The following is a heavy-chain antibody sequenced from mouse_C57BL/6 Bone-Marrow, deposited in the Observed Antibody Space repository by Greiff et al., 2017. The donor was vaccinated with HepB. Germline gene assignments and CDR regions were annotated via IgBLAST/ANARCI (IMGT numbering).Heavy chain of an antibody. CDR2: ISTGGSYT. V-gene: IGHV5-6*01. Sequence: EVKLMESGGDLVKPGGSLKLSCAASGFTFSSYGMSWVRQTPDKRLEWVATISTGGSYTYYPDSVKGRFTIYRDNVKNTLYLQMSSLKSEDTAMYYCARPYYYGSSPLYFDYWGQGTTLTVSS. CDR1: GFTFSSYG. J-gene: IGHJ2*01. D-gene: IGHD1-1*01. CDR3: ARPYYYGSSPLYFDY.